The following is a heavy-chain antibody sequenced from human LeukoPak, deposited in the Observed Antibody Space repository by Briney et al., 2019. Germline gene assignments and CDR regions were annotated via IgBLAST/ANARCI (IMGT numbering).Heavy chain of an antibody. CDR1: GFTFSSYG. CDR3: ARGSDGGNSDFDY. Sequence: GGTLRLSCAASGFTFSSYGMSWVRQAPGKGLEWVSAISGSGGSTYYADSVKGRFTISRDNSKNTLYLQMNSLRAEDTAVYYCARGSDGGNSDFDYWGQGTLVTVSS. CDR2: ISGSGGST. V-gene: IGHV3-23*01. D-gene: IGHD4-23*01. J-gene: IGHJ4*02.